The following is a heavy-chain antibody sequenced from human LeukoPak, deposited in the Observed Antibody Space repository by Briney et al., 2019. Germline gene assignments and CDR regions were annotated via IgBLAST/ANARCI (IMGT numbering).Heavy chain of an antibody. CDR2: IYHSGST. CDR3: ARHPRTVVGATLDY. J-gene: IGHJ4*02. V-gene: IGHV4-30-4*02. D-gene: IGHD1-26*01. CDR1: GGSISSGDYY. Sequence: SETLSLTCTVSGGSISSGDYYWSWIRQPPGKGLEWIGYIYHSGSTYYNPSLKSRVTISVDTSKNQFSLKLSSVTAADTAVYYCARHPRTVVGATLDYWGQGTLVTVSS.